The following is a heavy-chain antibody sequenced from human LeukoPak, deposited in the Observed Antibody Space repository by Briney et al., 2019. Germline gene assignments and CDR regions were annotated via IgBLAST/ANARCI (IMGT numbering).Heavy chain of an antibody. CDR1: GYTFTSYG. V-gene: IGHV1-18*01. J-gene: IGHJ4*02. CDR2: ISAYNGNT. CDR3: ARTKSYSSGWYDPLSYFDY. Sequence: GASVKVSCKASGYTFTSYGISWVRQAPGQGLEWMGWISAYNGNTNYAQKLQGRDTMTTDTSTSTAYMELRSLRSDDTAVYYCARTKSYSSGWYDPLSYFDYWGQGTLVTVSS. D-gene: IGHD6-19*01.